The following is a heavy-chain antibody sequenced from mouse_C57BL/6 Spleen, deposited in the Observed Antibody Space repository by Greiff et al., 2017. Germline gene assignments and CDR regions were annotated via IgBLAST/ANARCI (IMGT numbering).Heavy chain of an antibody. CDR2: IDPSDSYT. D-gene: IGHD4-1*01. Sequence: QVQLQQPGAELVRPGTSVKLSCKASGYTFTSYWMHWVKQRPGQGLEWIGVIDPSDSYTNYNQKFKGKATLTVDQSSSTAYMQLNSLTSEDSAVYYCARSGTGDYFDYWGQGTTLTVSS. CDR3: ARSGTGDYFDY. V-gene: IGHV1-59*01. CDR1: GYTFTSYW. J-gene: IGHJ2*01.